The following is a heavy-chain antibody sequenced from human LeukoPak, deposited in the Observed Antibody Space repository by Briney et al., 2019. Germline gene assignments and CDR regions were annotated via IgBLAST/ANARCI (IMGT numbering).Heavy chain of an antibody. CDR3: AREADGAHNWYLDL. CDR2: ILNDGSAT. CDR1: GFTLSDYW. J-gene: IGHJ2*01. Sequence: PGGSLRLSCAASGFTLSDYWMHWVRQVPGKGLVWVARILNDGSATTYADFVKGRFTISRDNAKNTLYLQMNSLRVEDTAVYYCAREADGAHNWYLDLWGRGTLVPVSS. V-gene: IGHV3-74*01. D-gene: IGHD4/OR15-4a*01.